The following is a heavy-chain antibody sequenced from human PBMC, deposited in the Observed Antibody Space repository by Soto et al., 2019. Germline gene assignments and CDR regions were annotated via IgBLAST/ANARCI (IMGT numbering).Heavy chain of an antibody. D-gene: IGHD5-18*01. CDR2: IFYSGTT. CDR1: GGSISSSSYY. V-gene: IGHV4-39*01. J-gene: IGHJ6*02. Sequence: PSETLSLTCTVSGGSISSSSYYWGWIRQPPGKGLEWIGSIFYSGTTYYNPSLKSRVTISVDTSKNQFSLKLSSVTAADTAVYSCACIFPGVDSYGFYYYGMDVWGPGTTVTVS. CDR3: ACIFPGVDSYGFYYYGMDV.